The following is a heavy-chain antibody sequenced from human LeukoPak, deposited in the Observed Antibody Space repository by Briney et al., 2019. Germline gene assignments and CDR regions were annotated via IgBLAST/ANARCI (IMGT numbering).Heavy chain of an antibody. J-gene: IGHJ4*02. CDR3: ARPLLAYSSSWYNY. V-gene: IGHV3-21*01. CDR2: ISSSSSYI. CDR1: GFTFSSYA. Sequence: GGSLRLSCAASGFTFSSYAMNWVRQAPGKGLEWVSSISSSSSYIYYADSVKGRFTISRDNAKNSLYLQMNSLRAEDTAVYYCARPLLAYSSSWYNYWGQGTLVTVSS. D-gene: IGHD6-13*01.